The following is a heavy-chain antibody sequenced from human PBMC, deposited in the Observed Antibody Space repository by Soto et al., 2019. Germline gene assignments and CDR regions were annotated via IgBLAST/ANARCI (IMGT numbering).Heavy chain of an antibody. CDR2: ISAYDGST. D-gene: IGHD1-1*01. CDR3: VRHNSQCPYWFDP. V-gene: IGHV1-18*01. Sequence: QVQQVQSGAEVKRPGASAKVSCKASGYTFTSYGFSWVRQAPGQGLEWMGWISAYDGSTNYAQKFQGRVTMTTDTSTSTADMERKSPRSDDTAVYYCVRHNSQCPYWFDPWGQGTLVIVSS. CDR1: GYTFTSYG. J-gene: IGHJ5*02.